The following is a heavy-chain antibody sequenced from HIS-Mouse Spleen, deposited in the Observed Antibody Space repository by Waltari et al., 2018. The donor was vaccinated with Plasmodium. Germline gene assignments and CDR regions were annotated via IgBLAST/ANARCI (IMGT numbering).Heavy chain of an antibody. CDR1: GGSISSSSYY. CDR3: ARHRIFGVVISYFDY. Sequence: QLQLQESGPGLVKPSETLSLTCTVSGGSISSSSYYWGWIRQPPGKGLEWIGSIYYSGGTYNNPSLKSRVTISVDTSKNQFSLKRSSVTAADTAVYYCARHRIFGVVISYFDYWGQGTLVTVSS. D-gene: IGHD3-3*01. J-gene: IGHJ4*02. CDR2: IYYSGGT. V-gene: IGHV4-39*01.